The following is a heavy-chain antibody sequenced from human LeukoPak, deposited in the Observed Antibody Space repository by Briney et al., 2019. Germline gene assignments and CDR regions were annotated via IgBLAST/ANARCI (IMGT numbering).Heavy chain of an antibody. V-gene: IGHV3-30*03. CDR2: ISYGGSNK. CDR3: ARVGSTSWYLDY. J-gene: IGHJ4*02. D-gene: IGHD2-2*01. Sequence: GGSLRLSCAASGFTFSSYSMNWVRQAPGKGLEWVAVISYGGSNKYYADSVKGRFTFSRDNARNSMYLQMNSLRADDTAVYYCARVGSTSWYLDYWGQGTLVTVSS. CDR1: GFTFSSYS.